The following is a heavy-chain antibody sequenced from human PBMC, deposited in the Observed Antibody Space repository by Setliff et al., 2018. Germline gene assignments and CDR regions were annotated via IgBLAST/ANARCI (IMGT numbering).Heavy chain of an antibody. Sequence: ASVKVSCKASGYIFNTFGISWVRRAPGQGLEWIGWISPYNGDTKYAQKLQDRVTMTIDTSTSTAYVEARSLRSDDTALYYCARSPPNRGVGQGHHMDVWGKGTSVTV. D-gene: IGHD1-26*01. J-gene: IGHJ6*03. CDR1: GYIFNTFG. CDR3: ARSPPNRGVGQGHHMDV. V-gene: IGHV1-18*01. CDR2: ISPYNGDT.